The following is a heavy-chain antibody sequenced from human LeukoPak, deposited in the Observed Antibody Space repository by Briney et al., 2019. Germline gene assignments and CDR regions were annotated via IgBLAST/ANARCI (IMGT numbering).Heavy chain of an antibody. CDR2: ISYDGSNK. Sequence: GGSLRLSCAASGFTFSSYAMHWVRQAPGKGLEWVAVISYDGSNKYYADSVKGRFTISRDNSKNTLYLQMNSLRAEDTAVYYCARARIAAAGARVSYYGMDVWGQGTTVTVSS. J-gene: IGHJ6*02. D-gene: IGHD6-13*01. CDR1: GFTFSSYA. V-gene: IGHV3-30*04. CDR3: ARARIAAAGARVSYYGMDV.